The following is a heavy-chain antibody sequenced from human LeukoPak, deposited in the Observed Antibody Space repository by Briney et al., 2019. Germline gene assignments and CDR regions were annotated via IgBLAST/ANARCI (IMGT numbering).Heavy chain of an antibody. CDR2: INHSGST. D-gene: IGHD1-1*01. J-gene: IGHJ4*02. Sequence: SETLSLTCAVYGGSFSGYYWSWIRQPPGKGVEWIGEINHSGSTNYNPSLKSRVTISVDTSKNQFSLKLSSVTAADTAVYYCARLERPHIRADYWGQGTLVTVSS. CDR1: GGSFSGYY. CDR3: ARLERPHIRADY. V-gene: IGHV4-34*01.